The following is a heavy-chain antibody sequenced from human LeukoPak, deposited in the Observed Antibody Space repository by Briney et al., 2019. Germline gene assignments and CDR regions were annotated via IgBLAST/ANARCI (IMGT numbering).Heavy chain of an antibody. Sequence: GGSLRLSCAASGFTFSSYSMNWVRQAPGKGLEWVSSISSSSSYIYYADSVKGRFTISRDNAKNSLYLQMNSLRAEDTALYYCAKDSIAAAGWYFDLWGRGTLVTVSS. CDR3: AKDSIAAAGWYFDL. J-gene: IGHJ2*01. D-gene: IGHD6-13*01. V-gene: IGHV3-21*04. CDR2: ISSSSSYI. CDR1: GFTFSSYS.